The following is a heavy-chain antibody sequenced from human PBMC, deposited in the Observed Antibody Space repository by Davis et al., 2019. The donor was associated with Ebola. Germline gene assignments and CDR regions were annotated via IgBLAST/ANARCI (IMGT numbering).Heavy chain of an antibody. J-gene: IGHJ4*02. V-gene: IGHV1-69*13. CDR2: IIPIFGTA. Sequence: AASVKVSFKASGGTFSSYAISWVRQAPGQGLEWMGGIIPIFGTANYAQKFQGRVTITADESTSTAYMELSSLRSEDTAVYYCARVHERWLHFDYWGQGTLVTVPS. CDR3: ARVHERWLHFDY. CDR1: GGTFSSYA. D-gene: IGHD5-24*01.